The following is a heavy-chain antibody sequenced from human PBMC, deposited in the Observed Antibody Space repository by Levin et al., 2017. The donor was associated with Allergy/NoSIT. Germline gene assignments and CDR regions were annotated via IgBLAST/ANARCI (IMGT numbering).Heavy chain of an antibody. CDR1: GYTFITYG. Sequence: VASVKVSCKTSGYTFITYGLTWVRQAPGQGLEWMGWIGAYNGHLTYAQNFQGRVTMTRDTSINTAYMELSSLRSDDTAVYYCARWGILGRGAFDIWGQGTMVTVSS. V-gene: IGHV1-18*01. J-gene: IGHJ3*02. CDR2: IGAYNGHL. D-gene: IGHD2-15*01. CDR3: ARWGILGRGAFDI.